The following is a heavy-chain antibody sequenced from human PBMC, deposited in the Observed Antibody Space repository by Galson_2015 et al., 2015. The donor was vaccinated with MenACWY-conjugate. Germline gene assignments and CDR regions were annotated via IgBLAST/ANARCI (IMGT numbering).Heavy chain of an antibody. CDR3: ARDNNWSFDS. CDR1: GFTSNNYW. Sequence: SLRLSCAASGFTSNNYWMHWVRQPPGKGLEWISYIKADGSFSNYADSVKGRFTISTDNAKNMVYLQMDGLGDEDTAVYFCARDNNWSFDSWGQGPLVTVSS. V-gene: IGHV3-74*01. D-gene: IGHD1-1*01. CDR2: IKADGSFS. J-gene: IGHJ4*02.